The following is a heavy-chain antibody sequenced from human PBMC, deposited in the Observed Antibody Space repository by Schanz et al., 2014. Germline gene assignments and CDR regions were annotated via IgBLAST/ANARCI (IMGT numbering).Heavy chain of an antibody. Sequence: EVQLLESGGGLVQPGGSLRLSCEASGFTFITYTMNWVRQAPGKGLEWVSALSGSGGSTYYADSVKGRFTISRDNSKNTTYLQMNSRMTADAAVFYCSEQVNYGICTGTRYWGQGTLVTVSS. D-gene: IGHD3-9*01. CDR2: LSGSGGST. J-gene: IGHJ4*02. V-gene: IGHV3-23*01. CDR3: SEQVNYGICTGTRY. CDR1: GFTFITYT.